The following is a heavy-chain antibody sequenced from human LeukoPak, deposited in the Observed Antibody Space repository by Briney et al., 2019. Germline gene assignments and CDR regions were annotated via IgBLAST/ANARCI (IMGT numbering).Heavy chain of an antibody. J-gene: IGHJ4*02. CDR2: INPNSGDT. CDR3: ARERGPGYRLLY. D-gene: IGHD5-12*01. V-gene: IGHV1-2*02. Sequence: ASVKVSCKASGYTFTGYFMHWVRQAPGQGLEWMGWINPNSGDTNYAQKFQGRATMTRDTSISTAYMELSRLTSDDMAVYYCARERGPGYRLLYWGQGTLVTVSS. CDR1: GYTFTGYF.